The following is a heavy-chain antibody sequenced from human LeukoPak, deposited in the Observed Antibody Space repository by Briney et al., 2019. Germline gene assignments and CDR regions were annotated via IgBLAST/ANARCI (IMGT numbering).Heavy chain of an antibody. Sequence: GGSLRLSCAASGFTFDDYTLHWVRQAPGKGLEWVSLISWDGGTTYYADSVKGRFTIARDNSKNSLVLQMNSLRTEDSALYYCAKASLKGTGTTLDYWGQGTLVTVPS. D-gene: IGHD1-1*01. J-gene: IGHJ4*02. V-gene: IGHV3-43*01. CDR3: AKASLKGTGTTLDY. CDR1: GFTFDDYT. CDR2: ISWDGGTT.